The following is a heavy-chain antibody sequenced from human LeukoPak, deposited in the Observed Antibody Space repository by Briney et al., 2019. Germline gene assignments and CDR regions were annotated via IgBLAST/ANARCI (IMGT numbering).Heavy chain of an antibody. J-gene: IGHJ4*02. D-gene: IGHD3-10*01. V-gene: IGHV1-18*01. CDR1: GYTFSSYG. Sequence: ASVKVSCKASGYTFSSYGITWVRQAPGQGLEWMGGISVYNGNTNYAQKLQGRVTMTRDTSISTAYMELSRLRSDDTAVYYCARGVRGVITPFDYWGQGTLVTVSS. CDR3: ARGVRGVITPFDY. CDR2: ISVYNGNT.